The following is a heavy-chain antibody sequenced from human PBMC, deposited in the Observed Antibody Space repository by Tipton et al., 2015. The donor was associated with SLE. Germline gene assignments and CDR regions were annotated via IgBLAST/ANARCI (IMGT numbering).Heavy chain of an antibody. D-gene: IGHD6-13*01. CDR3: ARESGIAAAAPNWFDP. Sequence: TLSLTCTVSGGSISSYYWSWIRQPPGKGPEWIGYIYYSGSTNYNPSLKSRVTISVDTSKNQFSLKLSSVTAADTAVYYCARESGIAAAAPNWFDPWGQGTLVAVPS. V-gene: IGHV4-59*01. CDR2: IYYSGST. CDR1: GGSISSYY. J-gene: IGHJ5*02.